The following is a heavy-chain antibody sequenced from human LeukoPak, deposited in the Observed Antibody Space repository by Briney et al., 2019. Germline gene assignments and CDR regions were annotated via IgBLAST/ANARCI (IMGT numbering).Heavy chain of an antibody. J-gene: IGHJ4*02. D-gene: IGHD3-22*01. CDR1: GFTFSDYY. Sequence: GSLRLSCAASGFTFSDYYMSWIRQPPGKGLEWIGEINHSGSTNYNSSLKSRVTISVDTSKNQFSLKLSSVTAADTAVYYCARATYYYDSSGYYPRFDYWGQGTLVTVSS. CDR3: ARATYYYDSSGYYPRFDY. CDR2: INHSGST. V-gene: IGHV4-34*01.